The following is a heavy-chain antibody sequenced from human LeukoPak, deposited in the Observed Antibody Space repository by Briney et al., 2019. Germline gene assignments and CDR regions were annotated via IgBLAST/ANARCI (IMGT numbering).Heavy chain of an antibody. CDR1: GFTFSSYW. Sequence: GGSLRLSCEVSGFTFSSYWMSWVRQAPGKGLEWVANIKQDGSDKYFVDSVKGRFTISRDNAKNSLYLQMSSLRAEDTAVYYCAKEGGLRYFDWLPYNWFDPWGQGTLVTVSS. J-gene: IGHJ5*02. V-gene: IGHV3-7*03. CDR3: AKEGGLRYFDWLPYNWFDP. CDR2: IKQDGSDK. D-gene: IGHD3-9*01.